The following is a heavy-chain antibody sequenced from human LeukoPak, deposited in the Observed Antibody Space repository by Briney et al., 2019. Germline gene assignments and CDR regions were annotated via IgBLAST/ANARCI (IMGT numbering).Heavy chain of an antibody. CDR3: AKPRRYCSSTSCPLPDY. CDR2: ISGSGGST. V-gene: IGHV3-23*01. J-gene: IGHJ4*02. D-gene: IGHD2-2*01. CDR1: GFTFSSYG. Sequence: GGSLRLSCAASGFTFSSYGMHWVRQAPGKGLEWVSAISGSGGSTYYADSVKGRFTISRDNSKNTLYLQMNSLRAEDTAVYYCAKPRRYCSSTSCPLPDYWGQGTLVTVSS.